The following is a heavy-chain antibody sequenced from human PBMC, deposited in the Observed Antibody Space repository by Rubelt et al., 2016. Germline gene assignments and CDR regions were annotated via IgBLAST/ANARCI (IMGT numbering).Heavy chain of an antibody. Sequence: QLQLQESGPGLVKPSETLSLTCTVSGGSISSSSYYWGWIRQPPGKGLEWIGSIYSSGSTYYNPSLKSRVTISVDTSTNQFSRKVNSVTAADPAGDYCTRDCDFWSHYSSYGMDVWGQGTTVTVSS. CDR2: IYSSGST. J-gene: IGHJ6*02. V-gene: IGHV4-39*02. CDR3: TRDCDFWSHYSSYGMDV. D-gene: IGHD3-3*01. CDR1: GGSISSSSYY.